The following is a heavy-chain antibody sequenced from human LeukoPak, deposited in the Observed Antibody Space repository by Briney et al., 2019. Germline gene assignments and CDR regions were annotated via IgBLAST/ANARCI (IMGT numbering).Heavy chain of an antibody. CDR1: DGYISNYY. J-gene: IGHJ3*02. Sequence: SETLSLTCSVSDGYISNYYLSWIRQPAGKRLEWIGRIHSSGSTSYNPSLKSRVTMSIDTSQSQFSLKLSSVTAADTAVYYCARDWGRGFRGGEDAFEMWGQGTLVTVSS. D-gene: IGHD3-16*01. CDR3: ARDWGRGFRGGEDAFEM. CDR2: IHSSGST. V-gene: IGHV4-4*07.